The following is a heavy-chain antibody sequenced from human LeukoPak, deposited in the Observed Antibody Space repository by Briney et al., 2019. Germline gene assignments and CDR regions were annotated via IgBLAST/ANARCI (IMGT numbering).Heavy chain of an antibody. CDR2: MYPADSNT. V-gene: IGHV5-51*01. CDR3: ARPRSGSNYGAFDI. Sequence: GESLKISCKGSGYRFTSYWIDWVRQMPGKGLEWMGIMYPADSNTRYSPSFQGQVTISADKSISTAYLQWSSLKASDTAMYYCARPRSGSNYGAFDIWGQGTMVTVSS. CDR1: GYRFTSYW. D-gene: IGHD1-26*01. J-gene: IGHJ3*02.